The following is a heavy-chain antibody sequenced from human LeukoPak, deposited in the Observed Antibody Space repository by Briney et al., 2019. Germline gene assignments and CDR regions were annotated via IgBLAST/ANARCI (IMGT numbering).Heavy chain of an antibody. J-gene: IGHJ3*02. D-gene: IGHD1-14*01. CDR1: GFTFDDYA. Sequence: GRSLRLSCTASGFTFDDYAMHWVRQAPGKGLEWVSGINWNSGGVAYADSGEGRFTISRDNAKNSVYLQMNSLRAEDTALYYCANDMDPELGAFDMWGQGPMVTVSS. CDR3: ANDMDPELGAFDM. V-gene: IGHV3-9*01. CDR2: INWNSGGV.